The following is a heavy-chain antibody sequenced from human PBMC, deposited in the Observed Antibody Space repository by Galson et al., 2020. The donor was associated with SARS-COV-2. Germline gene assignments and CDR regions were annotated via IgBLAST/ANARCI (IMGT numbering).Heavy chain of an antibody. CDR3: ARGLHYYDSSGYYFDY. J-gene: IGHJ4*02. V-gene: IGHV4-59*01. D-gene: IGHD3-22*01. Sequence: ETSETLSLTCTVSGGSISSYYWSWIRQPPGKGLECIGYIYYSGSPNYNPSLKSRVTISVDTSKNQFSLKLSSVTAADTAVYYCARGLHYYDSSGYYFDYWGQGTLVTVSS. CDR2: IYYSGSP. CDR1: GGSISSYY.